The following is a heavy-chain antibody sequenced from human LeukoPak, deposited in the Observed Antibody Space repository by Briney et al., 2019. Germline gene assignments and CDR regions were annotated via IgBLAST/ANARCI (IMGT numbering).Heavy chain of an antibody. CDR3: ATPYYYDSSGYVT. CDR1: GDSISNYY. Sequence: SETLSLTCTVSGDSISNYYWSWIRQPPGKGLEWIGYIYYSGITNYNPSPKSRVTISVDTSKNQFSLKLSSVTAADTAVYYCATPYYYDSSGYVTWGQGTLVTVSS. J-gene: IGHJ5*02. D-gene: IGHD3-22*01. CDR2: IYYSGIT. V-gene: IGHV4-59*01.